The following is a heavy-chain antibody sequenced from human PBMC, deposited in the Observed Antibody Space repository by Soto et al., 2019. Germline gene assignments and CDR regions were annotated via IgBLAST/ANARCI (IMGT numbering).Heavy chain of an antibody. CDR3: ATHARSSYHDSSGYLDY. Sequence: QLQLQESGPGLVKPSETLSLTCTVSGGSISSSSYYWDWIRQPPGKGLEWIGSIYYSGSTYYNPSLKSRVTISVDTSKNQFSLKLSSVTAVDTSVYYCATHARSSYHDSSGYLDYWGQGTLVTVSS. V-gene: IGHV4-39*01. CDR2: IYYSGST. D-gene: IGHD3-22*01. CDR1: GGSISSSSYY. J-gene: IGHJ4*02.